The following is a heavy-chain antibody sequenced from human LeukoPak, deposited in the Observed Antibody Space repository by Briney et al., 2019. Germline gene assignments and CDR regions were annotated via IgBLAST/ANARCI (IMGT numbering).Heavy chain of an antibody. Sequence: PSETLSLTCTVSGGSISSSSYYWGWIRQPPGKGPEWIGSIYYSGSTYYNPSLKSRVTISVDTSKNQFSLKLSSVTAADTAVYYCARVPGRWLHSYFDYWGQGTLVTVSS. V-gene: IGHV4-39*01. J-gene: IGHJ4*02. CDR3: ARVPGRWLHSYFDY. D-gene: IGHD5-24*01. CDR1: GGSISSSSYY. CDR2: IYYSGST.